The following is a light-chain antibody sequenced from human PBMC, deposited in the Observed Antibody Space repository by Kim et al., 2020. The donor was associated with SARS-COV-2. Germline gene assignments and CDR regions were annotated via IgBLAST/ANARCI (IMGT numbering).Light chain of an antibody. V-gene: IGKV1-8*01. J-gene: IGKJ2*02. CDR1: HGISSY. CDR3: QQYYSYPCT. CDR2: AAS. Sequence: SASTGDRVTMTCRSSHGISSYLAWYQQKPGKAPKLLIYAASTLQSGVPSRFSGSGSGTDFTLTISCLQSEDFATYYCQQYYSYPCTFGQGTKLEI.